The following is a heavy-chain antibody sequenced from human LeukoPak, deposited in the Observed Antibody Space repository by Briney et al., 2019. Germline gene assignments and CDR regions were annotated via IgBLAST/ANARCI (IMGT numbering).Heavy chain of an antibody. CDR1: GGSFSGSS. D-gene: IGHD4-17*01. V-gene: IGHV4-34*01. CDR3: AIMTTVTKPNEYFQH. J-gene: IGHJ1*01. CDR2: INHSGST. Sequence: PSETLSLTCAVYGGSFSGSSWSWIRQPPGTGLEWFGEINHSGSTNYNPSLKSRVTISVDTSKNQFSLKLSSVTAADTAVYYCAIMTTVTKPNEYFQHWGQGTLVTVSS.